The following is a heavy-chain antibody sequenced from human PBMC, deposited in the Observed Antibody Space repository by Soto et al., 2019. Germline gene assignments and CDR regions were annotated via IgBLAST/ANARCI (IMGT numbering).Heavy chain of an antibody. CDR2: IYYSGST. CDR3: ARSYSSSWYYYYYGMDV. J-gene: IGHJ6*02. Sequence: PSETLSLTCTVSGGSISSFYYYWSWIRQPPGKGLEWIGYIYYSGSTYYNPSLKSRVTISVDTSKNQFSLKLSSVTAADTAVYYRARSYSSSWYYYYYGMDVWGQGTTVTVSS. V-gene: IGHV4-30-4*01. CDR1: GGSISSFYYY. D-gene: IGHD6-13*01.